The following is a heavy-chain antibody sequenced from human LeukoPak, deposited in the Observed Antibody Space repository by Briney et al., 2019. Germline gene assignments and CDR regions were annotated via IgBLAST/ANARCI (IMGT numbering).Heavy chain of an antibody. V-gene: IGHV3-21*01. Sequence: GGSLRLSCAASGFTFSSYSMNWVRQAPGKGLEWVSSISSSSGYIYYADSVKGRFTISRDNAKNSLYLQMNSLRAEDTAVYYCARDPGNTHDMGARDAFDIWGQGTMVTVSS. CDR2: ISSSSGYI. J-gene: IGHJ3*02. D-gene: IGHD1-26*01. CDR1: GFTFSSYS. CDR3: ARDPGNTHDMGARDAFDI.